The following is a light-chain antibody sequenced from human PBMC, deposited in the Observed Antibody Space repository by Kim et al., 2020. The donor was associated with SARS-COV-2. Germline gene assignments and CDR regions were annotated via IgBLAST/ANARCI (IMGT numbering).Light chain of an antibody. V-gene: IGKV3-20*01. CDR3: QQYGSLPWT. CDR1: QTVSSRS. J-gene: IGKJ1*01. Sequence: PGERATLSCRASQTVSSRSVNWYQQKPGQAPRLLIYDAYRRATGVPDRFRGSGSGTDFTLTISRLEPEDFAVYHCQQYGSLPWTFGPGTKV. CDR2: DAY.